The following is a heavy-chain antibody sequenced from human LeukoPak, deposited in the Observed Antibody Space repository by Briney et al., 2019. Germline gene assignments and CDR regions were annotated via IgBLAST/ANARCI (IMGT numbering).Heavy chain of an antibody. J-gene: IGHJ6*03. V-gene: IGHV4-31*03. CDR2: IYYSGST. CDR1: GGSISSGGYY. Sequence: PSQTLSLTCTVSGGSISSGGYYWSWIRQHPGKGLEWIGYIYYSGSTYYNPSLNSRVTISVDTSQNQLCLTLTSATAADTAIYYCARGGRVPAAQSLPGRYYYYMDVWGKGTTVTVSS. D-gene: IGHD2-2*01. CDR3: ARGGRVPAAQSLPGRYYYYMDV.